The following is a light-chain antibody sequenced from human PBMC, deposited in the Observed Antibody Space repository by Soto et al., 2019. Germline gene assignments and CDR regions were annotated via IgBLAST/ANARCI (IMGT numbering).Light chain of an antibody. CDR3: QQSGSSPLT. CDR1: QSVSNNY. CDR2: GAS. J-gene: IGKJ4*01. Sequence: EIVLTQAPGTLSFSPGERATLSCRASQSVSNNYLAWYQQKPDQAPRLLIYGASSRSTGIPDRFSGSGSATDFTLTISRLEPEDFAVYFCQQSGSSPLTFGGGTKVQIK. V-gene: IGKV3-20*01.